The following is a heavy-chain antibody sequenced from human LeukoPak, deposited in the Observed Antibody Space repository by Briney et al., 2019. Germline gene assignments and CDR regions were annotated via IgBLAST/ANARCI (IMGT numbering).Heavy chain of an antibody. Sequence: GGSLRLSCAASGFTFSSDWMHWVRQAPGKGLVWVSRIKSDGSTNYADSVKGRFTISRDNAKNTVSLQMNSLRAEDTGVYYCARAPSEIGGYYPEYFRHWGQGTLVTVSS. CDR3: ARAPSEIGGYYPEYFRH. J-gene: IGHJ1*01. D-gene: IGHD3-22*01. V-gene: IGHV3-74*01. CDR1: GFTFSSDW. CDR2: IKSDGST.